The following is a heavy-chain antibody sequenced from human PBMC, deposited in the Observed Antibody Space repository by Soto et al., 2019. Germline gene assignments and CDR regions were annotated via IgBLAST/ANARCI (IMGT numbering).Heavy chain of an antibody. CDR2: INSDGSIT. CDR1: GFTFSSYW. CDR3: VRYPRSVGGSYRPDY. D-gene: IGHD3-16*02. Sequence: EVQLVESAGGLVQPGGSLRLSCAASGFTFSSYWMHWVRQVPEKGLVWVSRINSDGSITNYADAVKGRFTISRDNVKNTLYLQINSLRAEDTAVYYCVRYPRSVGGSYRPDYWGQGTLVIVSS. V-gene: IGHV3-74*01. J-gene: IGHJ4*02.